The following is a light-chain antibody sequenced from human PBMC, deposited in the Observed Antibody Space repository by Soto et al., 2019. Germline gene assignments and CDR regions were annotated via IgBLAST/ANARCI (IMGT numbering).Light chain of an antibody. CDR3: CSYAGSYTWV. J-gene: IGLJ3*02. Sequence: QSALTQPRSVSGSPGQXVTISCTGTSSDVGAYNYVSWYQQHPGKPPKLMICDVSKRPSGVPDRFSGSKSGNAASLTISGLQAEDEADYYCCSYAGSYTWVFGGGTKLTVL. CDR2: DVS. CDR1: SSDVGAYNY. V-gene: IGLV2-11*01.